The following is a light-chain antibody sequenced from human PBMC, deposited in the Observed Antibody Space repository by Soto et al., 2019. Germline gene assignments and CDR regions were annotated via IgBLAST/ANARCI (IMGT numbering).Light chain of an antibody. CDR1: QSVSSSY. CDR3: QQYGPSLIT. V-gene: IGKV3-20*01. Sequence: TQSPGALSLHPGEIPTLSCMSSQSVSSSYLAWYQQRPGQAPTLLISDASSGATGIPDRFSGSGSGTDFTLTISRLEPEDFALYYCQQYGPSLITFGQGTRLEI. J-gene: IGKJ5*01. CDR2: DAS.